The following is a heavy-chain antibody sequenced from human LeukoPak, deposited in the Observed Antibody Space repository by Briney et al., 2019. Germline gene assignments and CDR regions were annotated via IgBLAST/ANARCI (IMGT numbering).Heavy chain of an antibody. V-gene: IGHV1-69*05. Sequence: SVKVSCKASGGTFSSYAISWVRQAPGQGLEWMGGIIPIFGTANYAQKFQGRVTITTDESTSTAYMEPSSLRSEDTAVYYCASTFADYCGGDCYPYYFDYWGQGTLVTVSS. D-gene: IGHD2-21*02. J-gene: IGHJ4*02. CDR1: GGTFSSYA. CDR3: ASTFADYCGGDCYPYYFDY. CDR2: IIPIFGTA.